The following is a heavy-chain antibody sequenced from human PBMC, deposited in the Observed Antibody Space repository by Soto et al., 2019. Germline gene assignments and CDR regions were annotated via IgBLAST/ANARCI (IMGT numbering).Heavy chain of an antibody. V-gene: IGHV1-18*01. D-gene: IGHD1-26*01. CDR1: GYTCSNYG. Sequence: QVQLVQSGPEVKKPGASVKVSCKGSGYTCSNYGVTWVRQAPGQVLERLGWVSAYNRNTDYAQTFEDRATMTIDTSTNTAYLELRGLTPDDTAVYYCARERRWEPLLYWGQGTL. J-gene: IGHJ4*02. CDR2: VSAYNRNT. CDR3: ARERRWEPLLY.